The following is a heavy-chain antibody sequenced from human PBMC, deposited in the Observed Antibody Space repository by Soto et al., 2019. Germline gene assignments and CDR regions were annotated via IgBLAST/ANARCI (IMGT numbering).Heavy chain of an antibody. CDR2: ISGSGGST. CDR1: GFTFSSYA. Sequence: HPGGSLRLSCAASGFTFSSYAMSWVRQAPGKGLEWVSAISGSGGSTYYADSVKGRFTISRDNSKNTLYLQMNSLRAEDTAVYYCAKGYDFWSGRLYGMDVWGQGTTVTVSS. V-gene: IGHV3-23*01. CDR3: AKGYDFWSGRLYGMDV. J-gene: IGHJ6*02. D-gene: IGHD3-3*01.